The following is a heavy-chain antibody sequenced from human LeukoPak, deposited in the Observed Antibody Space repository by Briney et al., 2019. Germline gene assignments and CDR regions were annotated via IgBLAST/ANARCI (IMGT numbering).Heavy chain of an antibody. J-gene: IGHJ4*02. CDR1: GYSISSGYY. CDR2: IYHSGST. V-gene: IGHV4-38-2*02. D-gene: IGHD6-19*01. CDR3: AKEYSSGLDY. Sequence: SETLSLTCAVSGYSISSGYYWGWIRQPPGKGLEWIGSIYHSGSTYYNPSLKSRVTISVDTSKNQFSLKLSSVTAADTAVYYCAKEYSSGLDYWGQGTLVTVSS.